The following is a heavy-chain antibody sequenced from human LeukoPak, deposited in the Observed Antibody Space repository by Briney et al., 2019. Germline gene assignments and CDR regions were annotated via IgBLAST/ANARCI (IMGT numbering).Heavy chain of an antibody. D-gene: IGHD3-3*01. V-gene: IGHV3-7*01. Sequence: GGSLRLSCAASGFTFSSYWMSWVRQAPGKGLEWVANIKQDGSEKYYVDSVKGRFTISRDNAKNSLYLQMNSLRAEDTAVYYCASWVLNYDFWSGLFDYWGQGTLVTVSS. CDR3: ASWVLNYDFWSGLFDY. CDR2: IKQDGSEK. CDR1: GFTFSSYW. J-gene: IGHJ4*02.